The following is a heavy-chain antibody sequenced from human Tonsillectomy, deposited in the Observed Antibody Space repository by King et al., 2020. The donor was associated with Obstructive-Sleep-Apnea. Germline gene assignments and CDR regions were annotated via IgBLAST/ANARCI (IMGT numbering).Heavy chain of an antibody. CDR1: DGSISSYY. V-gene: IGHV4-59*01. CDR2: IYYSGST. D-gene: IGHD3-9*01. CDR3: ARVKIRYFELDY. Sequence: VQLQESGPGLVKPSETLSLTCTVSDGSISSYYWSWIRQPPGKGLEWIGYIYYSGSTNYNPSLKSRVNISVDTSKNQFSLKLSSVTAADTAVYYCARVKIRYFELDYWGQGTLVTVSS. J-gene: IGHJ4*02.